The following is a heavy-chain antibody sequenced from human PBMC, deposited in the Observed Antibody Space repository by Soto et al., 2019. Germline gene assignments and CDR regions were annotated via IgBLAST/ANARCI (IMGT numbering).Heavy chain of an antibody. CDR2: ISAYNGNT. CDR1: GYTFTSYG. Sequence: ASVKVSCKASGYTFTSYGISWVRQAPGQGLEWMGWISAYNGNTNYAQKLQGRVTMTTDTSTSTAYMELRSLRSDDTAVYYCARDIYANLHLLRRPTFGMDVWGQGTTVTVSS. V-gene: IGHV1-18*01. D-gene: IGHD4-17*01. CDR3: ARDIYANLHLLRRPTFGMDV. J-gene: IGHJ6*02.